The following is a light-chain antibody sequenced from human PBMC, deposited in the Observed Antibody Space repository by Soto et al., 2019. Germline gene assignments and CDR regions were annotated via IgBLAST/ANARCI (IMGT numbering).Light chain of an antibody. CDR2: DAS. CDR1: QGISSY. J-gene: IGKJ1*01. Sequence: DIQMTQSPSSLSASVGDRVTMTCRASQGISSYLNWSQLKPGKAPQLLIYDASNLQSGVPSRFSGSGSGTDFTLTISRLQPEDFASYYCQQGHTLPWTFGQGTKVEIK. V-gene: IGKV1-39*01. CDR3: QQGHTLPWT.